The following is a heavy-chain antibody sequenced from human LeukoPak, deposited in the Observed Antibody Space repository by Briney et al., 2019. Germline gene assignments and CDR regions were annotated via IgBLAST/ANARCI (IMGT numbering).Heavy chain of an antibody. J-gene: IGHJ4*02. CDR2: IHSGGST. D-gene: IGHD3-3*02. CDR1: GFSDSINY. V-gene: IGHV3-66*01. Sequence: GSLRLSCAASGFSDSINYMTWVRQAPGKGLEWVSVIHSGGSTYYADSVKGRVFISRDNSKNTLFLQMNSLRAEDTAVYYCARLAGASSGPLDYWGQGTLVTVSS. CDR3: ARLAGASSGPLDY.